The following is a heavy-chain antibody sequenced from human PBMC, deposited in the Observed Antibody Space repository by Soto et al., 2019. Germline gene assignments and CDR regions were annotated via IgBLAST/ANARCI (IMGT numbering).Heavy chain of an antibody. D-gene: IGHD1-26*01. V-gene: IGHV1-3*04. J-gene: IGHJ6*02. CDR2: INTGDGNT. Sequence: QVQLVQSGAEVKKPGASVKVSCKASGYIFTSYAMHWVRQAPGQRLERMGWINTGDGNTKYSQKLQGRVTITRDTSSSTAYIELRSLTSEDAAVFYCARDVSGTYYYDGMDVWGQGTTVTVS. CDR3: ARDVSGTYYYDGMDV. CDR1: GYIFTSYA.